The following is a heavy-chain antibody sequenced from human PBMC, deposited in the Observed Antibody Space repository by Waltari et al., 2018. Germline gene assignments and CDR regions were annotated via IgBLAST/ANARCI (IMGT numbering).Heavy chain of an antibody. CDR1: GGSISSHY. J-gene: IGHJ6*02. V-gene: IGHV4-59*11. CDR2: IYYSGST. CDR3: AREVVQGVRGGMDV. D-gene: IGHD3-10*01. Sequence: QVQLQESGPGLVKPSETLSLTCTVSGGSISSHYWSWIRQPPGKGLEWIGYIYYSGSTNYNPSLKSRVTISVDTSKNQFSLKLSSVTAADTAVYYWAREVVQGVRGGMDVWGQGTTVTVSS.